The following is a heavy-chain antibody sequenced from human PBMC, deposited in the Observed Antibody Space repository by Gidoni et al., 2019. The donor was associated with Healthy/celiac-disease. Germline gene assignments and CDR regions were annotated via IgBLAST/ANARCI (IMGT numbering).Heavy chain of an antibody. Sequence: EVQLGESGGGGVQPGGSLRRSCAAPGFSFSSDSMNWVRQAPGKGLDWVSYISSSSIPIYYADSVTGRFTISRDNAKNSLYLQMNSLRAEDTAVYYCARVGYCSSTSCYAWLYFDLWGRGTLVTVSS. CDR3: ARVGYCSSTSCYAWLYFDL. D-gene: IGHD2-2*01. J-gene: IGHJ2*01. V-gene: IGHV3-48*01. CDR1: GFSFSSDS. CDR2: ISSSSIPI.